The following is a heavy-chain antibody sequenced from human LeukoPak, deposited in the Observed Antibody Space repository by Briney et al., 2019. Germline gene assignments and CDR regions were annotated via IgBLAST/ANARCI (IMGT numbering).Heavy chain of an antibody. CDR2: ISGSGGST. D-gene: IGHD2-15*01. CDR3: AKDLVRGKLYCSGGSCYDLDY. Sequence: GGSLRLSCAASGFTFSSYAMSWVRQAPGKGLEWVSAISGSGGSTYYADSVKGRFTISRDNSKNTLYLKMNSLRAEDTAVYYCAKDLVRGKLYCSGGSCYDLDYWGQGTLVTVSS. J-gene: IGHJ4*02. V-gene: IGHV3-23*01. CDR1: GFTFSSYA.